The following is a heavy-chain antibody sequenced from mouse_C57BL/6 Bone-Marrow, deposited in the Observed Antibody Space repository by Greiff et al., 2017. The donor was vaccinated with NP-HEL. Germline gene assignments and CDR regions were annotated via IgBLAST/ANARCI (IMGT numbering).Heavy chain of an antibody. CDR2: IYPRSGNT. J-gene: IGHJ3*01. V-gene: IGHV1-81*01. Sequence: VQLQQSGAELARPGASVKLSCKASGYTFTSYGISWVQPRTGQGLEWIGEIYPRSGNTYYNEKFKGKATLTADKSSSTAYMELRSLTSEDSAVYFCARGDYYGSTTWFAYWGQGTLVTVSA. D-gene: IGHD1-1*01. CDR1: GYTFTSYG. CDR3: ARGDYYGSTTWFAY.